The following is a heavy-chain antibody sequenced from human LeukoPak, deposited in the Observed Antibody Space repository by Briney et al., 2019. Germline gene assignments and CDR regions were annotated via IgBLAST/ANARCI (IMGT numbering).Heavy chain of an antibody. V-gene: IGHV3-74*01. CDR3: ARDLGYSTNGVCHTRFDY. Sequence: GGSLRLSCAASGFDFSSNWMHWVRHAPGQGLVWVSRIKGDGISTNYADSVKGRFTISRDIAKNTLYLQMNSLRAEDTAVYYCARDLGYSTNGVCHTRFDYWGQGTLVAVSS. J-gene: IGHJ4*02. CDR1: GFDFSSNW. D-gene: IGHD2-8*01. CDR2: IKGDGIST.